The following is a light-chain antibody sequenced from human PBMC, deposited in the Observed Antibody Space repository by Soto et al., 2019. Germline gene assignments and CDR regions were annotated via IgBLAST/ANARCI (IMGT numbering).Light chain of an antibody. CDR1: QSVGRS. J-gene: IGKJ1*01. Sequence: IVMTQSPATLSVSPGERATLSCRASQSVGRSLAWYQQKPGQAPRLLIYGASTRATGIPARFSGSGSGTEFTLTISSLQPDDFATYYCQHYNSYSEAFGQGTKVDIK. CDR2: GAS. V-gene: IGKV3-15*01. CDR3: QHYNSYSEA.